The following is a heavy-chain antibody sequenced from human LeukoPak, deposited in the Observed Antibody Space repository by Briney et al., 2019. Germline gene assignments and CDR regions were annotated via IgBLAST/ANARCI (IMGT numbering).Heavy chain of an antibody. CDR3: ARARGGSSWYGEDYFQH. D-gene: IGHD6-13*01. V-gene: IGHV1-3*04. CDR1: GYTFTSYA. J-gene: IGHJ1*01. Sequence: GASVKVSCKASGYTFTSYAMHWVRQAPGQRLEWMGWINTGNGNTKYSQKFQGRVTITRDTSASTAYMELSSLRSEDTAVYYCARARGGSSWYGEDYFQHWGQGTLVTVSS. CDR2: INTGNGNT.